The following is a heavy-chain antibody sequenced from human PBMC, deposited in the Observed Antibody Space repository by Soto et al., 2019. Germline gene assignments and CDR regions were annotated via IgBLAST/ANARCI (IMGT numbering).Heavy chain of an antibody. CDR2: IKQDGSEK. CDR3: ARERVVVPATIFYYYALDV. D-gene: IGHD2-15*01. J-gene: IGHJ6*02. Sequence: PGGSLRLSCAASGFTFSSYWMSWVRQAPGKGLEWVANIKQDGSEKYYVDSVKGQFTISRDNAKNSLYLQMNSLRAEDTAVYYCARERVVVPATIFYYYALDVWGQGTTVTVSS. CDR1: GFTFSSYW. V-gene: IGHV3-7*03.